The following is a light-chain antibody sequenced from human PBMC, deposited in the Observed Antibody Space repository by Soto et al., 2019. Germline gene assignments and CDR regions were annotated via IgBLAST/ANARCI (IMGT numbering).Light chain of an antibody. CDR2: LGS. Sequence: DIVMTQSPLSLPVTPGEPASISCRSSQSLLHSNGYKYLDWYLQKPGQSPHLPIYLGSNRASGVPDRFSGSGSGTNFTLKISRVEAEDVGVYYCMQALQTPPWTFGQGTKVEIK. V-gene: IGKV2-28*01. CDR3: MQALQTPPWT. CDR1: QSLLHSNGYKY. J-gene: IGKJ1*01.